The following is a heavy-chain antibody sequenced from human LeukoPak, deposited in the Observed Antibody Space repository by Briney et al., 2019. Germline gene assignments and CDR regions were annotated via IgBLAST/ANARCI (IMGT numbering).Heavy chain of an antibody. CDR2: IYYSGST. CDR1: GVSISSSSYY. V-gene: IGHV4-39*01. Sequence: SETLSLTCTASGVSISSSSYYWGWIRQPPGKGLEWIGSIYYSGSTYYNPSLKRRVTISVDTSNNKFSLKLSSVTAADTGVYYCARRLDCSGGSWYSSHWFDPWGQGTLVTVSS. CDR3: ARRLDCSGGSWYSSHWFDP. D-gene: IGHD2-15*01. J-gene: IGHJ5*02.